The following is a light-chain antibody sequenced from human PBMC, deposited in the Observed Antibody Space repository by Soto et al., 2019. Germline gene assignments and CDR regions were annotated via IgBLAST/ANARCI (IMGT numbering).Light chain of an antibody. Sequence: QSALTQPASVSGSPGQSITISCTGTSSDVGGYNYVSWYQQHPGKAPKLMIYEVNNRPLGVSNRFSGSKSGNTASLTISGLQAEDEADYYCSSYTSTTTPWVFGGGTKVTVL. CDR2: EVN. J-gene: IGLJ3*02. CDR3: SSYTSTTTPWV. CDR1: SSDVGGYNY. V-gene: IGLV2-14*01.